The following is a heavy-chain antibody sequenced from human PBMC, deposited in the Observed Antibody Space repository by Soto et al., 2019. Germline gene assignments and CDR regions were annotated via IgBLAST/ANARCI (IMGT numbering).Heavy chain of an antibody. CDR2: IKQDGSEK. CDR1: GFTFSSYW. D-gene: IGHD3-10*01. V-gene: IGHV3-7*01. CDR3: ATQYSGWFGELLDY. J-gene: IGHJ4*02. Sequence: GGSLRLSCAASGFTFSSYWMSWVRQAPGKGLEWVANIKQDGSEKYYVDSVKGRFTISRDNAKNSLYLQMNSLRAEDTAVYYCATQYSGWFGELLDYWGQGTLVTVSS.